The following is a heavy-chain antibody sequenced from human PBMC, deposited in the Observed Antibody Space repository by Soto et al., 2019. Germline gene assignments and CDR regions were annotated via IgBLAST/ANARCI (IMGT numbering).Heavy chain of an antibody. J-gene: IGHJ4*02. Sequence: EVQLVESGGGLVKPGGSLRLSCAASGFTFSSYSMNWVRQAPGKGLEWVSSISSSSSYIYYADSVKGRFTISRDNAKNSLYLQMKSLRAEETAVYYCAREVSKYSGYDFDYWGQGTLVTVSS. CDR1: GFTFSSYS. D-gene: IGHD5-12*01. CDR3: AREVSKYSGYDFDY. CDR2: ISSSSSYI. V-gene: IGHV3-21*01.